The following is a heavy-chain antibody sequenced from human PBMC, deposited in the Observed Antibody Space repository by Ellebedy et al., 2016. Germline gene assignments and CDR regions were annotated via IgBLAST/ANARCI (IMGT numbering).Heavy chain of an antibody. Sequence: GESLKISXAASGFTYTSYAMSWVRQAPGKGLEWVSVVSGGGTNTYYADSVKGRFTISRDNSKNTLSLQMNSLRAEDTAVYYCAKGGRVAARPSDYWGQGTLVTVSS. J-gene: IGHJ4*02. CDR2: VSGGGTNT. CDR3: AKGGRVAARPSDY. V-gene: IGHV3-23*01. D-gene: IGHD6-6*01. CDR1: GFTYTSYA.